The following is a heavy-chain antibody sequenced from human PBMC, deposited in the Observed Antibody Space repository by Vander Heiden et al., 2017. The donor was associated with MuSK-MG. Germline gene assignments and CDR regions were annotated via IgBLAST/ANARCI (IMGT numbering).Heavy chain of an antibody. CDR2: IYYSGST. V-gene: IGHV4-59*08. CDR3: ATTIPYCGGDCYHMDV. Sequence: QVQLQESGPGLVKPSETLSLTCTVSGGSISSYYWSWIRQPPGKGLEWIGYIYYSGSTNYNPSLKSRVTISVDTSKNQFSLKLSSVTAEDTAVYYCATTIPYCGGDCYHMDVWGKGNTVTVSS. J-gene: IGHJ6*03. CDR1: GGSISSYY. D-gene: IGHD2-21*01.